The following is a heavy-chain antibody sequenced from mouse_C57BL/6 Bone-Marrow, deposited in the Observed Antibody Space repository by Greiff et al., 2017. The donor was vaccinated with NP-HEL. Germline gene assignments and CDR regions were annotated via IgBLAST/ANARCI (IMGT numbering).Heavy chain of an antibody. CDR3: ARKDGIYYDYDWFAY. D-gene: IGHD2-4*01. CDR2: ISYDGSN. V-gene: IGHV3-6*01. J-gene: IGHJ3*01. Sequence: EVKLQESGPGLVKPSQSLSLTCSVTGYSITSGYYWNWIRQFPGNKLEWMGYISYDGSNNYNPSLKNRISITRDTSKNQFFLKLNSVTTEDTATYYCARKDGIYYDYDWFAYWGQGTLVTVSA. CDR1: GYSITSGYY.